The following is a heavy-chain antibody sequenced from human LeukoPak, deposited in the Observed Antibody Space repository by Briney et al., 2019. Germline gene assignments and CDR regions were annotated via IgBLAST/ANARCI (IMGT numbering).Heavy chain of an antibody. D-gene: IGHD6-6*01. CDR1: GFTFSSYA. V-gene: IGHV3-23*01. CDR3: AKDYRIAARRGNAFDI. J-gene: IGHJ3*02. Sequence: GGSLRLSCAASGFTFSSYAMSWVRQAPGKGLEWVSAISGSGGSTYYAASVKGQFTISRDNSKTTLYLQMNSLRAEDTAVYYCAKDYRIAARRGNAFDIWGQGTMVTVSS. CDR2: ISGSGGST.